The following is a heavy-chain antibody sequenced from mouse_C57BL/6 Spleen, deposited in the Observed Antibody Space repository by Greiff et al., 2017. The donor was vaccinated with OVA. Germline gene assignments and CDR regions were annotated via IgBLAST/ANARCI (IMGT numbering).Heavy chain of an antibody. Sequence: QVQLKQPGAELVMPGASVKLSCKASGYTFTSYCMHWVKQRPGQGLEWIGEIDPSDSYTNYNQKFKGKSTLTVDKSSSTAYMQLNSLTSEDSAVYDCARGAYGNYAMDYWGQGTSVTVSS. V-gene: IGHV1-69*01. CDR1: GYTFTSYC. J-gene: IGHJ4*01. CDR3: ARGAYGNYAMDY. CDR2: IDPSDSYT. D-gene: IGHD2-1*01.